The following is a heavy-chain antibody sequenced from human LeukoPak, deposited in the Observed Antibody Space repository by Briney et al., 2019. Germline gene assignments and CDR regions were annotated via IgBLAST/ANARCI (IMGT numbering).Heavy chain of an antibody. CDR2: ISAYNGNT. J-gene: IGHJ4*02. V-gene: IGHV1-18*04. CDR1: GSTFSSYD. D-gene: IGHD5-24*01. Sequence: ASVKVSCKASGSTFSSYDINWVRQAPGQGLEWMGWISAYNGNTNYAQKLQGRVTMTTDTSTSTAYMELRSLRSDDTAVYYCARHRDGYNSGDYFDYWGQGTLVTVSS. CDR3: ARHRDGYNSGDYFDY.